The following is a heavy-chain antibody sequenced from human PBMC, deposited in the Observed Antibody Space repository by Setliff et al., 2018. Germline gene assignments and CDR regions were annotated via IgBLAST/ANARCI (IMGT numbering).Heavy chain of an antibody. J-gene: IGHJ4*02. Sequence: GGSLRLSCAASGFTFSSYGMHWVRQAPGKGLEWVANIKHDGSEQYYVDSVRGRFTISRDNAKNSVYVQMNSLRAEDTAVYYCATGRTGPFDYWGQGTLVTVSS. V-gene: IGHV3-7*01. CDR2: IKHDGSEQ. D-gene: IGHD3-10*01. CDR3: ATGRTGPFDY. CDR1: GFTFSSYG.